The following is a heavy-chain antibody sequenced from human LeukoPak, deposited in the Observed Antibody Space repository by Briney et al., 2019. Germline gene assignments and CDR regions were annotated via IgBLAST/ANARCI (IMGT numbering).Heavy chain of an antibody. V-gene: IGHV1-46*01. CDR2: INPSGGST. Sequence: ASVNVSCTASGYTFTSYYMHWVRQAPGQGLEWMGIINPSGGSTSYAQKFQGRVTMTRDTSTSTVYMELSSLRSEDTAVYYCARETDRFNYYYYGMDVWGQGTTVAVSS. CDR1: GYTFTSYY. J-gene: IGHJ6*02. D-gene: IGHD3-16*01. CDR3: ARETDRFNYYYYGMDV.